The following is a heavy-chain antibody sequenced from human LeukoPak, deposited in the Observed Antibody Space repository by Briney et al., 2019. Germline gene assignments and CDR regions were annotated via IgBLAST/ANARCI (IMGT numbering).Heavy chain of an antibody. D-gene: IGHD7-27*01. CDR3: ARVLTLGIWDYFDY. CDR2: VSKSDGTT. CDR1: GFTFTTYA. V-gene: IGHV3-23*01. J-gene: IGHJ4*02. Sequence: PGGSLRLSCAASGFTFTTYAMSWVRQAPGKGLEWVSSVSKSDGTTYYADSVKGRLTISRDNSKNTLHLQMNSLRAEDTAVYYCARVLTLGIWDYFDYWGQGTLVTVSS.